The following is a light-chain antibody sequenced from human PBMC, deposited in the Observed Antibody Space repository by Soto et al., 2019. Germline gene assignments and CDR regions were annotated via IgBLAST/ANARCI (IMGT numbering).Light chain of an antibody. Sequence: QSALTQPASVSESPGQSITISCTGTSSDVGDFNYVSWYQQHPGKAPKLMIYDVSNRPSGVSNRFSGSKSGNTASLTISGLQAEDEADYYCSSYTSSSTSVVFGGGTKRPS. CDR1: SSDVGDFNY. CDR2: DVS. V-gene: IGLV2-14*01. J-gene: IGLJ2*01. CDR3: SSYTSSSTSVV.